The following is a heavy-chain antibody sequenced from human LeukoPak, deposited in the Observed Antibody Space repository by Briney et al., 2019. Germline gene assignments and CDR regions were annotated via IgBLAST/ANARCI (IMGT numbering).Heavy chain of an antibody. CDR2: INPNSGGT. V-gene: IGHV1-2*02. Sequence: GASVKVSCKASGYTFTGYYMHWVRQAPGQGLEWMGWINPNSGGTNYAQKFQGRVTMTRDTSISTAYMELSRLRSDDTAVYYCARDRVGWRYQHDFDYGMDVWGQGTTVTVSS. D-gene: IGHD3-3*01. CDR1: GYTFTGYY. J-gene: IGHJ6*02. CDR3: ARDRVGWRYQHDFDYGMDV.